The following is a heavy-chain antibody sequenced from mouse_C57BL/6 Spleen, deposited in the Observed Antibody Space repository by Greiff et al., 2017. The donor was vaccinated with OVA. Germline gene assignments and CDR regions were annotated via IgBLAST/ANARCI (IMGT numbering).Heavy chain of an antibody. J-gene: IGHJ2*01. CDR1: GYTFTSYW. CDR2: IDPSDSET. V-gene: IGHV1-52*01. D-gene: IGHD6-2*01. Sequence: VQLQQPGAELVRPGSSVKLSCKASGYTFTSYWMHWVKQRPIQGLEWIGNIDPSDSETHYNQKFKDKATLTVDKSSSTAYLQLSSLTSEDSAVYYCARERSLDYWGQGTTLTVSS. CDR3: ARERSLDY.